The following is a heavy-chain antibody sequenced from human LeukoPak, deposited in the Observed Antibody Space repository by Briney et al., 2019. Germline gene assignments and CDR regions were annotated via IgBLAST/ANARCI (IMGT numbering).Heavy chain of an antibody. CDR1: GFTFSSYW. D-gene: IGHD6-13*01. CDR2: IKQDGSEK. CDR3: ARASSRPYSSSWYSDY. J-gene: IGHJ4*02. V-gene: IGHV3-7*01. Sequence: AGSLRVSCAASGFTFSSYWMSWVRQAPGKGLVWVANIKQDGSEKYYVDSVKGRFTISRDNAKNSLYLQMNSLRAEDTAVYYCARASSRPYSSSWYSDYWGQGTLVTVSS.